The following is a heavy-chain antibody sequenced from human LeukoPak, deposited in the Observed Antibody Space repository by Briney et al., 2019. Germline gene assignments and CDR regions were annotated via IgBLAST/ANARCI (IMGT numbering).Heavy chain of an antibody. J-gene: IGHJ4*02. Sequence: PGGSLRLSCAVSGFTFSSYAMSWVRQAPGKGLEWVSAISGSGGRTYYADSVKGRFTISRDNSKNALYLQMNSLRAEDTAVYYCASFPGLDTPMLTEVLWGQGTLVTVSS. CDR3: ASFPGLDTPMLTEVL. D-gene: IGHD5-18*01. V-gene: IGHV3-23*01. CDR2: ISGSGGRT. CDR1: GFTFSSYA.